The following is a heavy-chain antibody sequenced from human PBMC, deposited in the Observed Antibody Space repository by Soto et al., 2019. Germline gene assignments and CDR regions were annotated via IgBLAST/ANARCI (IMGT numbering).Heavy chain of an antibody. CDR3: AKDLVVSDADYYDY. CDR1: GFTFSSYA. Sequence: GGSLRLSCAASGFTFSSYAMSWARQAPGKGMEWVAAISGSGGSTYYADSVKGRFTVSRENSKNTLYLQMNSLRAEDAAVYYCAKDLVVSDADYYDYWGQGTLVTVSS. D-gene: IGHD2-15*01. J-gene: IGHJ4*02. V-gene: IGHV3-23*01. CDR2: ISGSGGST.